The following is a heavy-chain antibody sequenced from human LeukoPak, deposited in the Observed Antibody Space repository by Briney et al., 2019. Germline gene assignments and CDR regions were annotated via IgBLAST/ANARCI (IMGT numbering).Heavy chain of an antibody. CDR3: ALSVGVPAAIGAPFDP. D-gene: IGHD2-2*01. Sequence: SVKVSCKASGGTFSSYAISWVRQAPGQGLEWMGGIIPIFGTANYAQKFQGRVTITTDESTSTAYMELSSLRSEDTAVYYCALSVGVPAAIGAPFDPWGQGTLVTVSS. CDR2: IIPIFGTA. CDR1: GGTFSSYA. V-gene: IGHV1-69*05. J-gene: IGHJ5*02.